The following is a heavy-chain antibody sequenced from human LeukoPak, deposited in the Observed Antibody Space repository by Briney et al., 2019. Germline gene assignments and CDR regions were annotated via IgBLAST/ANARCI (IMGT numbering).Heavy chain of an antibody. J-gene: IGHJ4*02. Sequence: ETLSLTCTVSGGSISSSSYYWNWVRQAPGKGLEWVSSISSSSSYIYYADSVKGRFTISRDNAKNSLYLQMNSLRAEDTAVYYCARGDIAAAGTFVDYWGQGTLVTVSS. V-gene: IGHV3-21*01. D-gene: IGHD6-13*01. CDR3: ARGDIAAAGTFVDY. CDR2: ISSSSSYI. CDR1: GGSISSSSYY.